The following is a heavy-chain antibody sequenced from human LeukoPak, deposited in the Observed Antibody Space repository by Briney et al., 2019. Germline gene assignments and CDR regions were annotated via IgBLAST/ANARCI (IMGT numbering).Heavy chain of an antibody. CDR1: GFTVSSNY. CDR3: AREYYGDPETYYYYGMDV. J-gene: IGHJ6*02. CDR2: IYSGGST. V-gene: IGHV3-66*01. Sequence: QPGGSLRLSCAASGFTVSSNYMSWVRQAPGKGLEWVSVIYSGGSTYYADSVKGRFTISRDNSKNTLYLQMNSLRAEDTAVYYCAREYYGDPETYYYYGMDVWGQGTTVTVSS. D-gene: IGHD4-17*01.